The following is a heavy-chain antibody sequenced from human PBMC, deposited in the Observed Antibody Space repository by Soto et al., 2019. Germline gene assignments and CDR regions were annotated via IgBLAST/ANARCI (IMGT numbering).Heavy chain of an antibody. J-gene: IGHJ4*02. CDR3: ARDPWVGDIGDY. CDR1: GFTVGSAY. Sequence: DVQLVESGGGLVLRGESLRLSCAASGFTVGSAYMSWVRQAPGKGLEWVAGIYCGGNTYYADSVKGRFTISRDTSKNRLYLQMNSLRAEDAAIYYCARDPWVGDIGDYWGQGTLVTVSS. V-gene: IGHV3-66*01. D-gene: IGHD4-17*01. CDR2: IYCGGNT.